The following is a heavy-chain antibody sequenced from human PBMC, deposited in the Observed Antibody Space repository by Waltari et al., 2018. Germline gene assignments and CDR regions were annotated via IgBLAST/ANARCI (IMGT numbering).Heavy chain of an antibody. Sequence: QVQLVQSGAEVKKPGASVKVSCKASGYNFTEYYIHWVRQAPGQGLEWMGWISPNSGDTKFAQRFQGRVTMTRDTSISTAYMELSRLTSDDTAVYYCARGSRYCTSTTCPSSAFDVWGQGTTVTVSS. CDR1: GYNFTEYY. CDR3: ARGSRYCTSTTCPSSAFDV. V-gene: IGHV1-2*02. CDR2: ISPNSGDT. D-gene: IGHD2-2*01. J-gene: IGHJ6*02.